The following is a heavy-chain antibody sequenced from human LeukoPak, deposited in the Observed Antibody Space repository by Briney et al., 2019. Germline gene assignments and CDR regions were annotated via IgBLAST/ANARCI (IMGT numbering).Heavy chain of an antibody. V-gene: IGHV4-39*01. D-gene: IGHD3-10*01. J-gene: IGHJ1*01. CDR3: ANLNYGSGSYYSEYFQH. CDR1: GGSISSSSYY. Sequence: PSETLSLTCTVSGGSISSSSYYWGWIRQPPGKGLEWIGSIYYSGSTYYNPSLKSRVTISVDTSKNQFSLKLSSVTAADTAVYYCANLNYGSGSYYSEYFQHWGQGTLVTVPS. CDR2: IYYSGST.